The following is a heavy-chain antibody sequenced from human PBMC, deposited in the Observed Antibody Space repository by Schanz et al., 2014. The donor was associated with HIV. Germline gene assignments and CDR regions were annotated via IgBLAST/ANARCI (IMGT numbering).Heavy chain of an antibody. J-gene: IGHJ3*02. CDR2: ISARSTTK. V-gene: IGHV3-48*04. Sequence: VRLVASGGGVVQPGRSLRLSCAASGFTFSSYVMRWVRQAPGKGLEWVSYISARSTTKYYADSVKGRFTISRDNAKSSLYLEINSLRAEDTAVYYCAADSEWFGESPSAFDIWGQGTMVTVSS. D-gene: IGHD3-10*01. CDR1: GFTFSSYV. CDR3: AADSEWFGESPSAFDI.